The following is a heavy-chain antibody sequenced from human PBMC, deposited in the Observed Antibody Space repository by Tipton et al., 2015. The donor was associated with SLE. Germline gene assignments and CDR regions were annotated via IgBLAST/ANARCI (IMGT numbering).Heavy chain of an antibody. V-gene: IGHV3-53*01. CDR2: IYSGGST. CDR3: ARDPTGVVERDYFDY. CDR1: GFTVSSNY. J-gene: IGHJ4*02. Sequence: SLRLSCAASGFTVSSNYMSWVRQAPGKGLEWVSVIYSGGSTYYADSVKGRFTISRDNSKNTLYLQMNSLRAEDTAVYYCARDPTGVVERDYFDYWGQGTLATVSS. D-gene: IGHD2-15*01.